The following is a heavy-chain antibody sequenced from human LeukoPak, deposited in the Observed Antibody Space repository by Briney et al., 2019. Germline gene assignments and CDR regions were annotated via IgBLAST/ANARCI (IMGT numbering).Heavy chain of an antibody. V-gene: IGHV4-61*02. J-gene: IGHJ4*02. CDR1: GGSISSGSYY. CDR2: IYTSGST. CDR3: ARVSGSYRWYFDY. Sequence: SETLSLTCTVSGGSISSGSYYWSWIRQPAGKGLEWIGRIYTSGSTNYNPSLKSRVTISVDTSKSQFSLKLSSVTAADTAVYYCARVSGSYRWYFDYWGQGTLVTVSS. D-gene: IGHD1-26*01.